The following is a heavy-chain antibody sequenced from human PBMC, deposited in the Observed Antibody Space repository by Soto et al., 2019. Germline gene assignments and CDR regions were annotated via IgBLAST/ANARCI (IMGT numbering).Heavy chain of an antibody. CDR1: GFTVSSNY. CDR2: IYSGGST. V-gene: IGHV3-66*01. J-gene: IGHJ6*03. Sequence: GGSLRLSCAASGFTVSSNYMSWVRQAPGKGLEWVSVIYSGGSTYYADSVKGRFTISRDNSKNTLYLQMNSLRAEDTAVYCCARVRGIEVAGTYYYYYYMDVWGKGTTVTVSS. CDR3: ARVRGIEVAGTYYYYYYMDV. D-gene: IGHD6-19*01.